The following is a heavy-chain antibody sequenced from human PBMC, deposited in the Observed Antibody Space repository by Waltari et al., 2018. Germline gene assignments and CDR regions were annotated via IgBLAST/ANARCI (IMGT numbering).Heavy chain of an antibody. J-gene: IGHJ4*02. Sequence: EVQLVESGGGLVQPGGSLRLSCATSGFTLSSNGVNWVRQAPGKGLEWVSYMSSSWNTIYYADSVRGRFTISRDTANNSLYLQMNNLRAEDTAVYYCARQFAYWGQGALVTVSS. V-gene: IGHV3-48*03. CDR1: GFTLSSNG. CDR3: ARQFAY. CDR2: MSSSWNTI.